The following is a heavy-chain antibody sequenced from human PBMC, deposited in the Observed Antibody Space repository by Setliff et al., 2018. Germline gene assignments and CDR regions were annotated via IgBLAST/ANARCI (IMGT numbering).Heavy chain of an antibody. D-gene: IGHD6-6*01. CDR1: GATFSSYG. J-gene: IGHJ6*03. CDR2: TIPMFGTT. Sequence: ASVKVSCKASGATFSSYGISWVRQAPGQGLEWMGGTIPMFGTTEYAQKFQGRFTIITDESTNTAFMQLSSLRSDGTAVYYCEREGVDRRSSTDYRYYMDVWGKGTTVTVSS. V-gene: IGHV1-69*05. CDR3: EREGVDRRSSTDYRYYMDV.